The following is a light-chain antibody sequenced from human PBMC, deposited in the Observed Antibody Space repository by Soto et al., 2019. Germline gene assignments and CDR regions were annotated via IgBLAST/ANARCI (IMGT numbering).Light chain of an antibody. J-gene: IGLJ1*01. V-gene: IGLV2-14*01. Sequence: QSVLTQPASVSGSPGQSITISCTGTSSDVGGYNYVSWYQQHPGKAPKLMIYEVSNRPSGVSNRFSGSKSGNTASLTISGLQAEQEADYYCSSYTSSSTLFGPGTKGTVL. CDR2: EVS. CDR1: SSDVGGYNY. CDR3: SSYTSSSTL.